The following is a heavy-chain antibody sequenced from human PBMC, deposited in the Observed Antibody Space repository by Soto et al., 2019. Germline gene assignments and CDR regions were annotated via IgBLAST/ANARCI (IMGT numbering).Heavy chain of an antibody. J-gene: IGHJ3*02. CDR3: AVGVGARPFDI. D-gene: IGHD1-26*01. CDR1: GGSISSYY. Sequence: SETPSLPRPFSGGSISSYYWGLIRQPPGKGLEWIGYIYYSGSTNYNPSLKSRVTISVDTSKNQFSLKLSSVTAADTAVYYCAVGVGARPFDIWGQGTMVTVSS. V-gene: IGHV4-59*01. CDR2: IYYSGST.